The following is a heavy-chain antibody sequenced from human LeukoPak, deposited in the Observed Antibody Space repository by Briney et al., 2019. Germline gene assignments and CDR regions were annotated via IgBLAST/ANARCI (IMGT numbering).Heavy chain of an antibody. V-gene: IGHV4-59*01. CDR2: IYYSGST. CDR3: ARGFYDSSGYSAPFDY. CDR1: GGSISSYY. D-gene: IGHD3-22*01. Sequence: SETLSLTCTVSGGSISSYYWSWIRQPPGKGLEWIGYIYYSGSTNYNPSLKSRVTISVDTSKNQFSLKLSSVTAADTALYYCARGFYDSSGYSAPFDYWGRGTLVTVSS. J-gene: IGHJ4*02.